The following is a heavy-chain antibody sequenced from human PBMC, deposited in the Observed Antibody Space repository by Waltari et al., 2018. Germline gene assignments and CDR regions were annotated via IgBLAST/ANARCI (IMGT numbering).Heavy chain of an antibody. J-gene: IGHJ5*02. V-gene: IGHV4-38-2*02. Sequence: QVQLQESGPGLARPSETLSLTCVVSSYSIRSGYFWGWIRQPPGKGLEWVGSISHSANAYYNPSLKSRVTMSVDTSKNQFALKVTSVTAADTATYYCVRDLGGSGNSWFDAWGQGTLVTVSS. CDR3: VRDLGGSGNSWFDA. CDR1: SYSIRSGYF. D-gene: IGHD3-10*01. CDR2: ISHSANA.